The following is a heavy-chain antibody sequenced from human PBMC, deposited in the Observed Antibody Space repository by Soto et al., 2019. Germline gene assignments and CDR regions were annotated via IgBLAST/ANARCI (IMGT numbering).Heavy chain of an antibody. J-gene: IGHJ3*02. CDR2: IYWDDDK. CDR3: AHGRNYGDYVGAFDI. D-gene: IGHD4-17*01. V-gene: IGHV2-5*02. Sequence: QITLKESGPTLVKPTQTLMLTCTFSGFSLSTSGEGVAWIRQPPGKALEWLALIYWDDDKRYSPSLKNRLTITKETSKNPVVLTMTNMDPADTATYYCAHGRNYGDYVGAFDIWGQGTMVTVSS. CDR1: GFSLSTSGEG.